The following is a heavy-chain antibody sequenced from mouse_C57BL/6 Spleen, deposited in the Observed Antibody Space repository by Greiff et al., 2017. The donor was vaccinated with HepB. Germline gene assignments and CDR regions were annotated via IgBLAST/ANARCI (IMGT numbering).Heavy chain of an antibody. D-gene: IGHD1-1*01. J-gene: IGHJ2*01. CDR2: IYPGDGDT. CDR1: GYAFSSSW. Sequence: VQLQQSGPELVKPGASVKISCKASGYAFSSSWMNWVKQRPGKGLEWIGRIYPGDGDTNYNGKFKGKATLTADKSSSTAYMQLSSLTSEDSAVYFGARSGEGPTTVVAGDYWGQGTTLTVSS. CDR3: ARSGEGPTTVVAGDY. V-gene: IGHV1-82*01.